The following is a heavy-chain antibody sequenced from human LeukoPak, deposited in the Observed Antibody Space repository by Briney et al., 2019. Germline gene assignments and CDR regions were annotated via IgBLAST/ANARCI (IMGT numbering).Heavy chain of an antibody. J-gene: IGHJ4*02. CDR3: AKDASNRLVIRWFDY. Sequence: PGGSLRLSCAASGFTFSSYAMSWVRQSPGKGLEWVSALSGSGGRTDYADSVRGRFTISRDNSKNTLYLQMNSLRAEDTAVYYCAKDASNRLVIRWFDYWGQGTLVTVSS. CDR1: GFTFSSYA. CDR2: LSGSGGRT. V-gene: IGHV3-23*01. D-gene: IGHD3-10*01.